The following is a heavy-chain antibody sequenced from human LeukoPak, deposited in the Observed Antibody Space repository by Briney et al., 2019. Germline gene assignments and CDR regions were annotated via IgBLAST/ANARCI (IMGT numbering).Heavy chain of an antibody. CDR2: ISGSGGST. Sequence: GGSLRLSCAASGFTFNSHAMSWVRQAPGKGLEWVSAISGSGGSTYYADSVKGRLTISRDNSKNTLYLQMNSLRAEDTAVYYCAKGVPSCSTTSCYADYWGQGTLVTVSS. V-gene: IGHV3-23*01. CDR1: GFTFNSHA. J-gene: IGHJ4*02. D-gene: IGHD2-2*01. CDR3: AKGVPSCSTTSCYADY.